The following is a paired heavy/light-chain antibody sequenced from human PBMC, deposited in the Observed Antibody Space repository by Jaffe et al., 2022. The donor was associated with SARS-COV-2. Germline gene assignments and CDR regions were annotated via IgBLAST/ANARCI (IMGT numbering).Light chain of an antibody. CDR1: KLGDKY. V-gene: IGLV3-1*01. Sequence: SYELTQPPSVSVSPGQTASITCSGDKLGDKYACWYQQKPGQSPVLVIYQDSKRPSGIPERFSGSNSGNTATLTISGTQAMDEADYYCQAWDSSRYVFGTGTKVTVL. CDR3: QAWDSSRYV. J-gene: IGLJ1*01. CDR2: QDS.
Heavy chain of an antibody. V-gene: IGHV3-23*04. CDR1: GFTFSSYA. D-gene: IGHD6-13*01. CDR2: ISGSGGST. CDR3: AKDGSSWYAYYYYYMDV. J-gene: IGHJ6*03. Sequence: EVQLVESGGGLVQPGGSLRLSCAASGFTFSSYAMSWVRQAPGKGLEWVSAISGSGGSTYYADSVKGRFTISRDNSKNTLYLQMNSLRAEDTAVYYCAKDGSSWYAYYYYYMDVWGKGTTVTVSS.